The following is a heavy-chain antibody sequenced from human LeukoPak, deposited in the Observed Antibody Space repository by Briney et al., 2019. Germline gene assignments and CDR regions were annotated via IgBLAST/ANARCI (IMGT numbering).Heavy chain of an antibody. CDR3: ARQGARIAVAPFDY. Sequence: SETLSLTCTVSGGSISSYYCRWIRQPPGKGLEWIGCIYYSGSTNYSPSLKSRVTISVDTSKNQFSLKLSSVTAADTAVYYCARQGARIAVAPFDYWGQGTLVTVSS. V-gene: IGHV4-59*08. J-gene: IGHJ4*02. D-gene: IGHD6-19*01. CDR1: GGSISSYY. CDR2: IYYSGST.